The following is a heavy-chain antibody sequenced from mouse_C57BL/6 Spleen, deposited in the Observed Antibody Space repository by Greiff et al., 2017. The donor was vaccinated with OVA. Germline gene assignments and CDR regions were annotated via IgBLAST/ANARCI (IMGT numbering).Heavy chain of an antibody. J-gene: IGHJ2*01. CDR3: MVTTGDFDY. Sequence: VQLQQSGPELVKPGASVKISCKASGYTFTDYYMNWVKQSHGKSLEWIGDINPNNGGTSYNQKFKGKATLTVDKSSSTAYMELRSLTSEDSAVYYCMVTTGDFDYWGQGTTLTVSS. CDR2: INPNNGGT. CDR1: GYTFTDYY. V-gene: IGHV1-26*01. D-gene: IGHD2-2*01.